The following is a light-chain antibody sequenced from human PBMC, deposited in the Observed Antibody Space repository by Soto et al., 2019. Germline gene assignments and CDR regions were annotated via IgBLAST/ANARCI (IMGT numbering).Light chain of an antibody. V-gene: IGKV3-20*01. J-gene: IGKJ1*01. CDR2: GAS. CDR3: PQYASSPWT. Sequence: EDVWAESDGTFWLSPGHRDKHSCRASQKSISSYLAWYQQKPGQAPRLLIYGASSRATGIPDRFSGSGSGTDFTLTISRLQPEDFAGHYCPQYASSPWTFVQATKVEIK. CDR1: QKSISSY.